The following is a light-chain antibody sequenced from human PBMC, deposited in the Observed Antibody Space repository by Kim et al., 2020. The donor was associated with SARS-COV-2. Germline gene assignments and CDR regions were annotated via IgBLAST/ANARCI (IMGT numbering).Light chain of an antibody. Sequence: GRSITISCTGTSSDVGGYNYVSWYQQHPGRAPKLLIYDVTNRPSGVSNRFSGSKSGNTASLTISGLQAEDEADYYCSSYTRSSTVVFGGGTQLTVL. V-gene: IGLV2-14*03. CDR3: SSYTRSSTVV. CDR1: SSDVGGYNY. CDR2: DVT. J-gene: IGLJ2*01.